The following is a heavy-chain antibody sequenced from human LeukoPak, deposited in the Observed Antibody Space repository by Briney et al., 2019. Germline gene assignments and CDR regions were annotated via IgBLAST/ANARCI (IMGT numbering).Heavy chain of an antibody. CDR2: ISGNGGYT. J-gene: IGHJ4*02. D-gene: IGHD5-12*01. V-gene: IGHV3-23*01. Sequence: GGSLRLSCAASGFTFSTYAMSWVRQAPGKGLEWVSSISGNGGYTYYADSVKGQFTISRDNSKNTLYPQMNSLRAEDTAIYYCAKVLSTSAYGGSDWGQGTLVTVSS. CDR1: GFTFSTYA. CDR3: AKVLSTSAYGGSD.